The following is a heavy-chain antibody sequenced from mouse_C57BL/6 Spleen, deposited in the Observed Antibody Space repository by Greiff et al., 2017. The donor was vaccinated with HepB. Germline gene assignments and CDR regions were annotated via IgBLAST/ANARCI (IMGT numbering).Heavy chain of an antibody. J-gene: IGHJ2*01. D-gene: IGHD1-1*01. CDR2: ISSGSSTI. V-gene: IGHV5-17*01. CDR3: ARGYYGSSYGYFDY. CDR1: RFTFSDYG. Sequence: EVQVVESGGGLVKPGGSLKLSCAASRFTFSDYGMHWVRQAPEKGLEWVAYISSGSSTIYYADTVKGRFTISRDNAKNTLFLQMTSLRSEDTAMYYCARGYYGSSYGYFDYWGQGTTLTVSS.